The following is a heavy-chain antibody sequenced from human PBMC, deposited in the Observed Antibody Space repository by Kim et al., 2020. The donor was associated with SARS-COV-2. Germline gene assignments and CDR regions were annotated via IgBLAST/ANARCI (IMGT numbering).Heavy chain of an antibody. J-gene: IGHJ4*02. V-gene: IGHV4-34*01. CDR3: ARVGVNYFDY. CDR2: T. Sequence: TTYNQSLKRRVTISVDTSKNQFSLKLSSVTAADTAVYYCARVGVNYFDYWGQGTLVTVSS.